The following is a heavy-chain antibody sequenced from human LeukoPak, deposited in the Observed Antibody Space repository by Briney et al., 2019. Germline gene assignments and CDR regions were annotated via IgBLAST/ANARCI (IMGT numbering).Heavy chain of an antibody. V-gene: IGHV4-38-2*02. CDR3: ARDPGVVVPAGARGFDP. CDR2: IYHSGST. Sequence: SETLSLTCAVSGYSISSGYYWGWIRQPPGKGLEWIGSIYHSGSTYYNPSLKSRVTISVDTSKNQFSLKLSSVTAADTAVYYCARDPGVVVPAGARGFDPWGREPWSPSPQ. J-gene: IGHJ5*02. CDR1: GYSISSGYY. D-gene: IGHD2-2*01.